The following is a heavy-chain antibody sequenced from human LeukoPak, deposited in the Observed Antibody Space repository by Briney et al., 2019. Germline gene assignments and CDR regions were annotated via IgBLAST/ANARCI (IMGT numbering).Heavy chain of an antibody. Sequence: PGGSLRLSCAASGFTFSSYGMHWVRQAPGKGLEWVAVISYDGSNKYYADSVKGRFTISRDNSKNTLYLQMNSLRAEDTAVYYCARDGGGSSWYLDYYYGMDVWGQGTTVTVSS. V-gene: IGHV3-30*03. D-gene: IGHD6-13*01. CDR2: ISYDGSNK. CDR3: ARDGGGSSWYLDYYYGMDV. CDR1: GFTFSSYG. J-gene: IGHJ6*02.